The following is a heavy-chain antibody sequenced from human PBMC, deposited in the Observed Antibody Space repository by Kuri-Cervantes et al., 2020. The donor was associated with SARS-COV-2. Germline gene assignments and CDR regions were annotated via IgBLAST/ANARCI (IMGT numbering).Heavy chain of an antibody. J-gene: IGHJ4*02. V-gene: IGHV1-2*02. CDR2: INPNSGGT. Sequence: ASVKVSCKASGYTFTGYYMHWVRQAPGQGLGWMGWINPNSGGTNYAQKFQGRVTMTRDTSISTAYMELSRLRSDDTAVYYCARGSIFSDTGGWYFDYWGQGTLVTVSS. CDR3: ARGSIFSDTGGWYFDY. D-gene: IGHD3-10*01. CDR1: GYTFTGYY.